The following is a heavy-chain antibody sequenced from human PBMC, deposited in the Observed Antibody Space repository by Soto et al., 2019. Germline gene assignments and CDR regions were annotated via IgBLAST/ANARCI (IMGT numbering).Heavy chain of an antibody. CDR2: IIPIFGTA. J-gene: IGHJ4*02. CDR1: GGSFSSYA. V-gene: IGHV1-69*13. CDR3: ASFPVAGTTSFDY. D-gene: IGHD6-19*01. Sequence: PVKVCCKDCGGSFSSYAISWVRQAPGQGLEWMGGIIPIFGTANYAQKFQGRVTITADESTSTAYMELSSLRSEDTAVYYCASFPVAGTTSFDYWGQGTLVTVSS.